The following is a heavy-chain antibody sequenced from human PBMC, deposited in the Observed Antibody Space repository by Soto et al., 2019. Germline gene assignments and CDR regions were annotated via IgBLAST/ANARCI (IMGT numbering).Heavy chain of an antibody. CDR3: ARIYDSSGSLAFDI. Sequence: GGSLRLSCAASGFTFSSYGMHWVRQAPGKGLEWVAVIWYDGSNKYYADSVKGRFTISRDNSKNTLYLQMNSLRAEDTAVYYCARIYDSSGSLAFDIWGQGTMVTVSS. CDR1: GFTFSSYG. D-gene: IGHD3-22*01. CDR2: IWYDGSNK. V-gene: IGHV3-33*01. J-gene: IGHJ3*02.